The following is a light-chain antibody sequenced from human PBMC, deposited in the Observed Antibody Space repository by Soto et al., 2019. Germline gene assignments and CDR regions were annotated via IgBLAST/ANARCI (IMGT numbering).Light chain of an antibody. CDR1: QSVSSY. V-gene: IGKV3-11*01. Sequence: VLTQSPATLSLSPGERATLSCRASQSVSSYLAWYQQKPGQAPRLLIYGASNRATGVPARFSGSGSRTDVTLTITSLEPEDFAVYYCQQRSNWPITFGPGTKVDIK. J-gene: IGKJ3*01. CDR2: GAS. CDR3: QQRSNWPIT.